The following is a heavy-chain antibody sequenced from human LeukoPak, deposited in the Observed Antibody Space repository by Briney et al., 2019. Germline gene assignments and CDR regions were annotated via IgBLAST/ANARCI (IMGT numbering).Heavy chain of an antibody. Sequence: GASVKVSCKVSGYTLTELSMHWVRQAPGKGLEWMGGFDPEDSETIYAQKFQGRVTMTEDTSTDTAYMELSSLRSEDTAVYYCASSLGLITIFGVVINSMGPDAFDIWGQGTMVTVSS. J-gene: IGHJ3*02. CDR3: ASSLGLITIFGVVINSMGPDAFDI. CDR1: GYTLTELS. CDR2: FDPEDSET. V-gene: IGHV1-24*01. D-gene: IGHD3-3*01.